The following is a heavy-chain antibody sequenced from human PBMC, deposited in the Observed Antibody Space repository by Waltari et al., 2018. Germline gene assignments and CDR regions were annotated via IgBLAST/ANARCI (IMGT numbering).Heavy chain of an antibody. CDR3: ARGSGELGAFDY. J-gene: IGHJ4*02. V-gene: IGHV4-34*01. Sequence: QVQLQQWGAGLLKPSETLSLTCAVYGGSFSGYYWSWIRQPPGKGLEWIGEINHSGSTNYNPSLKSRVTISVDTSKNQFSLKLSSVTAADTAVYYCARGSGELGAFDYWGQGTLVTVSS. D-gene: IGHD1-26*01. CDR1: GGSFSGYY. CDR2: INHSGST.